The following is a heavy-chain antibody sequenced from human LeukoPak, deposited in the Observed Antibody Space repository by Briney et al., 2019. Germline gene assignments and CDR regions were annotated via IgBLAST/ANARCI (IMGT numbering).Heavy chain of an antibody. CDR3: AKSTGGPNWFDP. J-gene: IGHJ5*02. V-gene: IGHV3-21*04. D-gene: IGHD3-16*01. CDR2: ISSSSSYI. Sequence: GGSLRLSCAASGFTFSSYSMNWVRQAPGKGLEWVSSISSSSSYIYYADSVKGRFTISRDNSKNTLYLQMNSLRAEDTAVYYCAKSTGGPNWFDPWGQGTLVTVSS. CDR1: GFTFSSYS.